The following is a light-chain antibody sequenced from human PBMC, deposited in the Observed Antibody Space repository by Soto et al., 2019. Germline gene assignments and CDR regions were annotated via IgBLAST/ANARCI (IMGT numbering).Light chain of an antibody. Sequence: QSVLAQPASVSGSPGQSITISCTGTSSDVGLYDYVSWYQQHPGKAPQLMIYAVSNRPSGVSNRFSDSKSGNTASLFISGLQAEEEADYYCSSYTSDSSYVLGSGTKVTVL. CDR2: AVS. CDR1: SSDVGLYDY. V-gene: IGLV2-14*01. CDR3: SSYTSDSSYV. J-gene: IGLJ1*01.